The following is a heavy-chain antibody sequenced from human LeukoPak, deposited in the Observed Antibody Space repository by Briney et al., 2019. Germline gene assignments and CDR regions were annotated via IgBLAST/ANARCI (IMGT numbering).Heavy chain of an antibody. D-gene: IGHD3-22*01. CDR3: VRVGRYYDSSGYYYEETSNVFDY. CDR1: GFTFSRYW. CDR2: IKQDGSEK. V-gene: IGHV3-7*01. Sequence: PGGSLRLSCAASGFTFSRYWKSWVRQAPGKGLGWVANIKQDGSEKYYVDSVKGRFTISRDNAKNSLYLQMNSLRAEDTAVYYCVRVGRYYDSSGYYYEETSNVFDYWGQGTLVTVSS. J-gene: IGHJ4*02.